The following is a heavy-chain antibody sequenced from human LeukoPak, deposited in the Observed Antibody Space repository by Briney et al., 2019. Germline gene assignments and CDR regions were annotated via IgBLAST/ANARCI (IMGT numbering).Heavy chain of an antibody. Sequence: GGTPRLSCAASGFTFSSYGMNWVRQAPGKGLEWVSYISSSSSTIYYADSVKGRFTISRDNAKNSLYLQMNSLRAEDTAVYYCAREREDLLINYYYMDVWGKGTTVTVSS. CDR2: ISSSSSTI. D-gene: IGHD1-26*01. CDR1: GFTFSSYG. CDR3: AREREDLLINYYYMDV. J-gene: IGHJ6*03. V-gene: IGHV3-48*01.